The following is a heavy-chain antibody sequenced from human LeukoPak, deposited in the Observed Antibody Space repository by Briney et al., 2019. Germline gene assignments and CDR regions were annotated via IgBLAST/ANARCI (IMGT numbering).Heavy chain of an antibody. Sequence: SETLSLTCAVYGGSFSDYYWSWIRQPPEMGLEWIGEINHSGSTNYNPSLKSRVSMSVDTSKNQFSLKLCSVTAADTAIYYYATIAAAGTVGWGQGTPVTVSS. J-gene: IGHJ4*02. V-gene: IGHV4-34*01. CDR1: GGSFSDYY. D-gene: IGHD6-13*01. CDR2: INHSGST. CDR3: ATIAAAGTVG.